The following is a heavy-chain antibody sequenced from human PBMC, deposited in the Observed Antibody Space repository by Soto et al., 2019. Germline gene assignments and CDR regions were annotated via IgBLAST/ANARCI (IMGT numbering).Heavy chain of an antibody. CDR2: ISSSSNYI. V-gene: IGHV3-21*01. Sequence: EEQLVESGGGLVKPGGSLRLHCLAYEFTLSNYSMNWVHWAPGRGLEGVSFISSSSNYIYYADSVKGLFTISRDNAKNSLYLQRNSMRAEDTAVYYCARAYSNYVPPVYWGQGTLVTVSS. D-gene: IGHD4-4*01. CDR1: EFTLSNYS. CDR3: ARAYSNYVPPVY. J-gene: IGHJ4*02.